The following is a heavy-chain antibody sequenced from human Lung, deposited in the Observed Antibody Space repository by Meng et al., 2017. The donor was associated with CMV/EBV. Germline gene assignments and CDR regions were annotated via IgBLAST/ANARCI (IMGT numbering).Heavy chain of an antibody. CDR2: ISYDGSNK. D-gene: IGHD2-2*01. V-gene: IGHV3-30-3*01. CDR3: ARTPKDIVVVPADSFYFDY. Sequence: SCAASGFTFSSYAMHWVRQAPGKGLEWVAVISYDGSNKYYADSVKGRFTISRDNSKNTLYLQMNSLRAEDTAVYYCARTPKDIVVVPADSFYFDYWXQGTXVTVSS. J-gene: IGHJ4*02. CDR1: GFTFSSYA.